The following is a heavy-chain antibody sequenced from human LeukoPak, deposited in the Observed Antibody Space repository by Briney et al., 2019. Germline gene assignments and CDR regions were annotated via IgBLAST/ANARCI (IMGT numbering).Heavy chain of an antibody. D-gene: IGHD3-22*01. Sequence: SQTLSLTCTVSAGSISSGGYYWSWIRQHPGKGLEWIGYIYYSGSTYYNPSLKSRVTISVDTSKNRFSLKLSSVTAADTAVYYCARGKEGDYDSSGYYSYWGQGTLVTVSS. CDR1: AGSISSGGYY. J-gene: IGHJ4*02. V-gene: IGHV4-31*03. CDR2: IYYSGST. CDR3: ARGKEGDYDSSGYYSY.